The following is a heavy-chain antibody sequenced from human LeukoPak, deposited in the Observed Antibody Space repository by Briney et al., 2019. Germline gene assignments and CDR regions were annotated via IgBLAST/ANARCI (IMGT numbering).Heavy chain of an antibody. D-gene: IGHD3-10*01. CDR1: GGSFSGYY. CDR3: ARVRWFGDLSMSLFDY. J-gene: IGHJ4*02. CDR2: INHSGST. Sequence: SETLSLTCAVYGGSFSGYYWSWIRQPPGKGLEWIGEINHSGSTNYNPSLKSRVTISVDTSKNQFSLRLSSVTAADTAVYYCARVRWFGDLSMSLFDYWGQGNLVTVSS. V-gene: IGHV4-34*01.